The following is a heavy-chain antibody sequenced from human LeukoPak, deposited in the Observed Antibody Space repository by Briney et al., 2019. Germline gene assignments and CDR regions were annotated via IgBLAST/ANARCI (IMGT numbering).Heavy chain of an antibody. CDR3: ALAVVTATTLRYFDL. CDR1: GGTFSSYA. CDR2: IIPIFGIA. D-gene: IGHD2-21*02. V-gene: IGHV1-69*04. Sequence: SVKVSCKASGGTFSSYAISWVRQAPGQGLEWMGRIIPIFGIANYAQKFQGRVTITADKSTSTAYIELSSLRSEDTAVYYCALAVVTATTLRYFDLWGRGTLVTVSS. J-gene: IGHJ2*01.